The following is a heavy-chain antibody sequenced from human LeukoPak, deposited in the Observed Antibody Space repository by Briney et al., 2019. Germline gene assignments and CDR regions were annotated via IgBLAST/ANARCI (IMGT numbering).Heavy chain of an antibody. CDR2: IKQDRSEK. D-gene: IGHD3-22*01. Sequence: GGSLRLSCAASGFTFRSYWMSWGRQAPGKGLEWVANIKQDRSEKYYVDSVKGRFTISRDNAKNSLYLQMNILRAEDTSVYYCAREHPYYYDSSGTALMAEIKYYFDYWGQGTLVTVSS. V-gene: IGHV3-7*01. J-gene: IGHJ4*02. CDR1: GFTFRSYW. CDR3: AREHPYYYDSSGTALMAEIKYYFDY.